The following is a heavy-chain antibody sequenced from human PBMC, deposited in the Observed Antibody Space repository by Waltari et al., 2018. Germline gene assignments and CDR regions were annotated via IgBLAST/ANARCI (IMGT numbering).Heavy chain of an antibody. CDR1: GGSISSYY. Sequence: QVQLQESGPGLVKPSETLSLTCTVSGGSISSYYWSWIRQPPGKGLEWIGYIYYSGSTNYNPSLQSRVTISVDTSKNQFSLKLSSVTAADTAVYYCAREPSYCGGDCSWRYFDLWGRGTLVTVSS. D-gene: IGHD2-21*01. CDR3: AREPSYCGGDCSWRYFDL. CDR2: IYYSGST. V-gene: IGHV4-59*01. J-gene: IGHJ2*01.